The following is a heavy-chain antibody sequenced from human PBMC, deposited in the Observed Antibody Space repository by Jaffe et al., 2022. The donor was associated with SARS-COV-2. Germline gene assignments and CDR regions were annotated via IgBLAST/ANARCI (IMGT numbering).Heavy chain of an antibody. Sequence: QVQLVESGGGVVQPGRSLRLSCAASGFTFSSYGMHWVRQAPGKGLEWVAVIWYDGSNKYYADSVKGRFTISRDNSKNTLYLQMNSLRAEDTAVYYCARGSAGGKGGQQLADWGQGTLVTVSS. J-gene: IGHJ4*02. D-gene: IGHD6-13*01. CDR2: IWYDGSNK. CDR1: GFTFSSYG. V-gene: IGHV3-33*01. CDR3: ARGSAGGKGGQQLAD.